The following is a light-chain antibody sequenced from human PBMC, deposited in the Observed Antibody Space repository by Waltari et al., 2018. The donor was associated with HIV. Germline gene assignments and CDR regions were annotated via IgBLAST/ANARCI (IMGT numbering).Light chain of an antibody. CDR1: ALSKQY. CDR2: QDT. V-gene: IGLV3-25*03. J-gene: IGLJ3*02. CDR3: HSSDDSGSSRV. Sequence: SYELTQPPSVSVSPGQTARITCSGDALSKQYAFWYQQRPGQAPLLVMYQDTERRSGNPERFSGSTSGTTVTLTINGVQAEDEADYYCHSSDDSGSSRVFGGGTRLSVL.